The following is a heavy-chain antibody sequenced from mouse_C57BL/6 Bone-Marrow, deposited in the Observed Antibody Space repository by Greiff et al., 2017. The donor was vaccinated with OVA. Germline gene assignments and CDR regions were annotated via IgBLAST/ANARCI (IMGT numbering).Heavy chain of an antibody. CDR2: IDPEDGET. Sequence: VQLQQSGAELVKPGASVKLSCTASGFNIKDYYMHWVKQRTEQGLEWIGRIDPEDGETKYAPKFQGKATITADKSSNPAYLQLSSLTSEDTAVYYCARSITTVVAHYAMDYWGQGTSVTVSS. CDR1: GFNIKDYY. D-gene: IGHD1-1*01. V-gene: IGHV14-2*01. CDR3: ARSITTVVAHYAMDY. J-gene: IGHJ4*01.